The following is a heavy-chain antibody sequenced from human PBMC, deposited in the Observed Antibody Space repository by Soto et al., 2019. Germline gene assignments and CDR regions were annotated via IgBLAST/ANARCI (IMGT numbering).Heavy chain of an antibody. J-gene: IGHJ4*02. CDR2: IFSNDEK. V-gene: IGHV2-26*01. CDR1: GFSLSNARMG. CDR3: ARIQYYYDSSGYPWYYFDY. Sequence: SGPTLVNPTETLTLTCTVSGFSLSNARMGVSWIRQPPGKALEWLAHIFSNDEKSYSTSLKSRLTISKDTSKSQVVLTMTNMDPVDTATYYCARIQYYYDSSGYPWYYFDYWGQGTLVTVSS. D-gene: IGHD3-22*01.